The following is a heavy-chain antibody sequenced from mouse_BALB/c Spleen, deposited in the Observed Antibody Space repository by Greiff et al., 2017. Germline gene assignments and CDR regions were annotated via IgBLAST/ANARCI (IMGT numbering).Heavy chain of an antibody. CDR1: GFTFSDYY. Sequence: EVQLVESGGGLVKPGGSLKLSCAASGFTFSDYYMYWVRQTPEKRLEWVATISDGGSYTYYPDSVKGRFTISRDNAKNNLYLQMSSLKSEDTAMYYCAREGYYYSAWFAYWGQGTLVTVSA. V-gene: IGHV5-4*02. D-gene: IGHD1-1*01. CDR3: AREGYYYSAWFAY. CDR2: ISDGGSYT. J-gene: IGHJ3*01.